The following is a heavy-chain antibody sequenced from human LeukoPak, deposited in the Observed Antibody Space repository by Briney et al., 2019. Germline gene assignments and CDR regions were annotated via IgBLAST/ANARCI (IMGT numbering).Heavy chain of an antibody. V-gene: IGHV4-39*01. CDR2: IYYSGST. Sequence: PWETLSLTCTVTGGSISSSSYYWGWIRQPPGKGLEWIGSIYYSGSTYYNPSLKRRVTISVDTSKNQFSLKLSSVTAADTAVYYCARHFGVMMAIRPDYWGQGTLVTVSS. CDR1: GGSISSSSYY. CDR3: ARHFGVMMAIRPDY. J-gene: IGHJ4*02. D-gene: IGHD5-24*01.